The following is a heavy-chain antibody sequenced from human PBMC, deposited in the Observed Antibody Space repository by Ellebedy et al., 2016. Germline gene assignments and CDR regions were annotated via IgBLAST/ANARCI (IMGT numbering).Heavy chain of an antibody. V-gene: IGHV3-21*01. CDR2: ISGSNNYV. CDR3: ATGKRDYYYYGMDV. J-gene: IGHJ6*02. D-gene: IGHD3-10*01. CDR1: GLSFSSYT. Sequence: GGSLRLSXAASGLSFSSYTMNWVRQAPGKGLEWVASISGSNNYVYYPDSVKGRFTISRDNAKNSLFLEINSLRAEDTAVYYCATGKRDYYYYGMDVWGQGTTVTVSS.